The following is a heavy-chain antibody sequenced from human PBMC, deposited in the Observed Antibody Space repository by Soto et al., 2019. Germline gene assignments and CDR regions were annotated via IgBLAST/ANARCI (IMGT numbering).Heavy chain of an antibody. CDR2: VYYTGST. V-gene: IGHV4-59*01. CDR3: ARSVAVPGAHIDY. Sequence: SETLSLTCSVSGGSISGSYWSWIRQSPGKGLEWLGYVYYTGSTNYSPSLRSRVSISVDTSENEFSLRLSSETAADTAVYFCARSVAVPGAHIDYWGQGTQVTVPQ. CDR1: GGSISGSY. D-gene: IGHD6-19*01. J-gene: IGHJ4*02.